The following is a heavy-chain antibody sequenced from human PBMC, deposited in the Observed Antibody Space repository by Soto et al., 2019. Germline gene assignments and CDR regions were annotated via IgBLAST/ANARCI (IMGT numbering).Heavy chain of an antibody. CDR2: IYYSGST. V-gene: IGHV4-39*01. CDR1: GGSISSSSYY. CDR3: ARVGLRGLAAPKQTY. J-gene: IGHJ4*01. Sequence: QLQLQESGPGLVKPSETLSLTCTVSGGSISSSSYYWGWIRQPPGKGLEWIGSIYYSGSTYYNPSLKSRVTISVDTSRNQFSLKLSSVTAADTAVYYCARVGLRGLAAPKQTYWGHGTLVTVSS. D-gene: IGHD6-13*01.